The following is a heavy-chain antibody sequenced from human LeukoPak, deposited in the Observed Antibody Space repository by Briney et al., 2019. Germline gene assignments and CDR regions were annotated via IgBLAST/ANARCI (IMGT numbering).Heavy chain of an antibody. D-gene: IGHD3-3*01. CDR3: ARVNDFWSGDDY. V-gene: IGHV1-2*02. J-gene: IGHJ4*02. Sequence: ASVKVSCKASGYTFTGYYMHWVRQAPGQGLEWMGWINPNSGGTNYAQKFQGRVTMTRDTSISTAYMELSRLRSDDTAVYYCARVNDFWSGDDYWGQGTLVTVSS. CDR1: GYTFTGYY. CDR2: INPNSGGT.